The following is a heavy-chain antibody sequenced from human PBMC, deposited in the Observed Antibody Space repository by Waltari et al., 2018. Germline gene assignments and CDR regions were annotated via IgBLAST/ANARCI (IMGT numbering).Heavy chain of an antibody. J-gene: IGHJ1*01. CDR1: GVSVVTPLLY. D-gene: IGHD3-22*01. Sequence: KESGPRLVKPSETLSLNCTFPGVSVVTPLLYWTWIRQSPGKGPEWIASVFHSGTTYYNPSLRGRVSMSVDSARGQFSLKLYPVTAADTAVYFCASHERVVPVFIESWGQGILVTVSS. CDR3: ASHERVVPVFIES. V-gene: IGHV4-39*01. CDR2: VFHSGTT.